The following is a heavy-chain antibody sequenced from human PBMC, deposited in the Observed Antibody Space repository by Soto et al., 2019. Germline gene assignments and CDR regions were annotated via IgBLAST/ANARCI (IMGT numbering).Heavy chain of an antibody. D-gene: IGHD3-16*01. CDR1: GDTFSNFA. V-gene: IGHV1-69*01. J-gene: IGHJ5*02. Sequence: QVQLVQSGAEVRKPGSSVKVSCQASGDTFSNFAITWVRQAPGQGLDWMGGIIPIFGKVYYAHKLQGRVTITADEATSTAYMELVSLRSDDTATYYCATMDPSFEGGEGFDPWGQGTLVTVSS. CDR2: IIPIFGKV. CDR3: ATMDPSFEGGEGFDP.